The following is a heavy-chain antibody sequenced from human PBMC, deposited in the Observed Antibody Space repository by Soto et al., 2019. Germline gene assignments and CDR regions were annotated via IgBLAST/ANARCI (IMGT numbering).Heavy chain of an antibody. D-gene: IGHD6-25*01. CDR3: VTLTSRIAAASHGSSNYLDT. J-gene: IGHJ4*02. CDR1: GGSVTSGSSY. V-gene: IGHV4-39*01. Sequence: ETLSVTCVVSGGSVTSGSSYWGWVRQAPGKGLEWIGDVFFMCNTWYNADLKARLTISVDTSNDQFSLRLSSVTAADTAFYFCVTLTSRIAAASHGSSNYLDTWGPGTLVTVSP. CDR2: VFFMCNT.